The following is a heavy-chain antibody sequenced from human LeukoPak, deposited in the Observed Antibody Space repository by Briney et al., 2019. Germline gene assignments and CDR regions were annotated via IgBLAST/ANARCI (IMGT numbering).Heavy chain of an antibody. V-gene: IGHV4-4*02. J-gene: IGHJ3*02. D-gene: IGHD3/OR15-3a*01. CDR2: IYHSGST. CDR3: AKDGPFDI. Sequence: PSETLSLTCAVSGGSISSSNWWSWVRQPPGKGLEWIGEIYHSGSTNYNPSLKSRVTISIDTSKNQFSLKVNSVIAADTAVYYCAKDGPFDIWGQGTMVAVSS. CDR1: GGSISSSNW.